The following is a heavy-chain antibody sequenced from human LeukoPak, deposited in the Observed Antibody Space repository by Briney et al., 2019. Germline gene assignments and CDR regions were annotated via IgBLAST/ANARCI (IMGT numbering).Heavy chain of an antibody. J-gene: IGHJ3*01. CDR3: ARSLGEPGTDGFDF. CDR2: INASGGST. D-gene: IGHD1-1*01. V-gene: IGHV1-46*01. CDR1: GYTFINYY. Sequence: ASVKVSCKASGYTFINYYMHWVRQAPGQGLEWMGIINASGGSTSYAQKFQGWVTMTRDTSISTAYMELSRLRSDDTAVYYCARSLGEPGTDGFDFWGQGTMVTVSS.